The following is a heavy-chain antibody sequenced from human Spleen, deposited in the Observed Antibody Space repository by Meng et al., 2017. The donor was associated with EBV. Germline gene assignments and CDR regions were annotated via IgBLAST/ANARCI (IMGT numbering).Heavy chain of an antibody. J-gene: IGHJ4*02. D-gene: IGHD2-15*01. CDR2: LSYDGSDK. Sequence: QVQLVESGGGVVQPGRXXGLSCAASVFTFSPYGMHWVRQAPGKRLEWVTVLSYDGSDKYYADSVKGRFTISRDNSKNTLYLQMNTLRAEDTAVYYCAKDRGDCSGGRCYPDFDYWGQGTLVTVSS. V-gene: IGHV3-30*18. CDR1: VFTFSPYG. CDR3: AKDRGDCSGGRCYPDFDY.